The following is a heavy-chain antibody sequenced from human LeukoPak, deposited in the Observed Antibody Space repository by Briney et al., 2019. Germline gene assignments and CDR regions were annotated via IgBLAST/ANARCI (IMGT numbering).Heavy chain of an antibody. CDR2: IYYSGST. V-gene: IGHV4-39*01. CDR1: GGSISSSSYY. D-gene: IGHD6-19*01. CDR3: ARGQWLAKYYFDS. Sequence: SATLSLTCTVSGGSISSSSYYWGWIRQPPGNGLEWIGSIYYSGSTYYNPSLKSLVTISVDTSKNQFSLKLSSVTAADTAVYYCARGQWLAKYYFDSWGQGTLVTVSS. J-gene: IGHJ4*02.